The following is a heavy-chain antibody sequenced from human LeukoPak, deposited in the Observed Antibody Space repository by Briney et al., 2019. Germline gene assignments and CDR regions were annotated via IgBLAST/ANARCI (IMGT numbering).Heavy chain of an antibody. CDR2: ISAYKGNT. J-gene: IGHJ5*02. D-gene: IGHD2-2*01. CDR1: GYTYTSYG. Sequence: GASVTVFCKAYGYTYTSYGIRWVRQAPGQGLEWMVWISAYKGNTNYAQKLQGRVTVTTDTSTSTAYMELRSLRSDDTAVYYCARDRGGIVVVPAAMGYCWFDPWGQGTLVTVSS. CDR3: ARDRGGIVVVPAAMGYCWFDP. V-gene: IGHV1-18*01.